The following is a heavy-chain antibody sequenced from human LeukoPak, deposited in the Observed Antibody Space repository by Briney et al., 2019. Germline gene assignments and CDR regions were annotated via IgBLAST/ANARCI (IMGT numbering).Heavy chain of an antibody. CDR2: IYSGGST. CDR1: GFTVSSNY. CDR3: VKDLLTGYYPFDY. V-gene: IGHV3-53*01. J-gene: IGHJ4*02. Sequence: PGGSLRLSCAASGFTVSSNYMSWVRQAPGKGLEWVSVIYSGGSTYYADSVKGRFTISRDNSKNTLYLQMNSLRAEDTAVYYCVKDLLTGYYPFDYWGQGTLVTVSS. D-gene: IGHD3-9*01.